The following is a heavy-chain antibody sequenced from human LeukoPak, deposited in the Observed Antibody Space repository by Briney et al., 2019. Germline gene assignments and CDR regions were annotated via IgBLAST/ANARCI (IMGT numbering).Heavy chain of an antibody. D-gene: IGHD1-1*01. V-gene: IGHV1-18*01. J-gene: IGHJ4*02. CDR2: ISGYIGHT. Sequence: GASVKVSCKASGYSFTSYGINWVRQAPGQGLEWMGWISGYIGHTNYAQNLQGRVTMTTDTSTSTAYMELRSLRSDDTAMYYCARATNSESPTDYWGQGTLVTVSS. CDR1: GYSFTSYG. CDR3: ARATNSESPTDY.